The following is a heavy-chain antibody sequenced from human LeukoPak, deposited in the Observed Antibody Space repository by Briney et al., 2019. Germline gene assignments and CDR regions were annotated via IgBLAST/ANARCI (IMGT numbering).Heavy chain of an antibody. CDR2: IYYSGST. CDR3: ARRRVYDYVQNYFDY. V-gene: IGHV4-59*08. Sequence: SETLSPTCIVSGASISSYYWSWIRQPPGKGLEWIGYIYYSGSTNYNPSLKSRLTISVDTSKNQFSLKLTSVTAADTAVYYCARRRVYDYVQNYFDYWGQGTLVTVSS. D-gene: IGHD3-16*01. J-gene: IGHJ4*02. CDR1: GASISSYY.